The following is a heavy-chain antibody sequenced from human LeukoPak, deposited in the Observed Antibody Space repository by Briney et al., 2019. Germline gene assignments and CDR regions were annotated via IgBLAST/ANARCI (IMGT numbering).Heavy chain of an antibody. CDR3: AKGRDSWSNKIAY. CDR2: ISYHGINK. Sequence: GRSLRLSCAASGFTFSSYGMYWVRQAPGKGLEWVAVISYHGINKYYADSVKGRFTISRDNSKNTLYLQMNSLRGEDTAVYYCAKGRDSWSNKIAYWGQGTLVTVSS. CDR1: GFTFSSYG. V-gene: IGHV3-30*18. J-gene: IGHJ4*02. D-gene: IGHD3-3*01.